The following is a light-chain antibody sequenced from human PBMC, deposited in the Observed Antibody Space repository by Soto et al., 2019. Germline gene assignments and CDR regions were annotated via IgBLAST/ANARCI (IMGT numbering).Light chain of an antibody. V-gene: IGKV1-39*01. CDR2: AAS. J-gene: IGKJ1*01. CDR1: QSISSY. Sequence: IHMTHSPSSLSASVLYRVTITCLASQSISSYLNWYQQKPGKAPKLLIYAASSLQSGVPSRFSGSGSGTDFTLTISSLQPEDFATYYCQQSYSTPWTFGQGTKVDIK. CDR3: QQSYSTPWT.